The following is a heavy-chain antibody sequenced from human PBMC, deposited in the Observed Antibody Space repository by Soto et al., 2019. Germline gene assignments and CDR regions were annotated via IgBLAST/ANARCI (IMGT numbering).Heavy chain of an antibody. J-gene: IGHJ4*02. D-gene: IGHD5-12*01. V-gene: IGHV2-5*02. CDR3: AHIVVACLGYYFDY. CDR2: IYWDDDK. CDR1: GFSLSSTRMA. Sequence: QITLKESGPTLVKPTQTLTLTCTFSGFSLSSTRMAVGWIRQPPGKALEWLALIYWDDDKRYSPFLKSRLTPTKVASKNQVVLTMSHMDPVDTARYCCAHIVVACLGYYFDYWGQGTLFTVSS.